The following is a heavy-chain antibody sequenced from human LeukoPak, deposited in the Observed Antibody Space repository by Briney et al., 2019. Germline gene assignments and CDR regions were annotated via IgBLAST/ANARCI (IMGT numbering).Heavy chain of an antibody. D-gene: IGHD3-10*01. CDR2: ISSSSSTI. CDR1: GFTFSSYS. J-gene: IGHJ4*02. CDR3: AKGISGSYSPTWDY. V-gene: IGHV3-48*04. Sequence: PGGSLRLSCAASGFTFSSYSMNWVRQAPGKGLEWVSYISSSSSTIYYADSVKGRFTISRDNAKNSLYLQMNSLRAEDTAVYYCAKGISGSYSPTWDYWGQGTLVTVSS.